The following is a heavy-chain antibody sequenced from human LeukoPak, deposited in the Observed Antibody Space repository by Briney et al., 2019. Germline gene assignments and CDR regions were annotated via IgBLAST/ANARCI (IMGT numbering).Heavy chain of an antibody. CDR3: ARRAPGYCITTSCPDTYYYYYYMDV. CDR2: IKQDGSET. J-gene: IGHJ6*03. V-gene: IGHV3-7*01. D-gene: IGHD2-2*01. Sequence: GGSLRLSCAASGFTFSGHWMSWVRQAPGKGLEWVANIKQDGSETYYVDSLKGRFTVSRDNAKNSVYLQMNNLRAEDTAVYYCARRAPGYCITTSCPDTYYYYYYMDVWGKGTTVTVSS. CDR1: GFTFSGHW.